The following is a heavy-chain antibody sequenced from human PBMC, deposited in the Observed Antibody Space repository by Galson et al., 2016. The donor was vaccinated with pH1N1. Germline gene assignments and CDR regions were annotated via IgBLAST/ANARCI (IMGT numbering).Heavy chain of an antibody. CDR2: IWYDGSNK. J-gene: IGHJ5*02. CDR1: GFTFSSYG. Sequence: SLRLSCAASGFTFSSYGMHWVRQAPGKGLEWVAVIWYDGSNKYYADSVKGRFTISSDNSKNTLYLQMNSLRAEDTAVYYCARDLRTTGTLRGSPPSNWFDPWGQGTLVTVSS. D-gene: IGHD1-1*01. CDR3: ARDLRTTGTLRGSPPSNWFDP. V-gene: IGHV3-33*01.